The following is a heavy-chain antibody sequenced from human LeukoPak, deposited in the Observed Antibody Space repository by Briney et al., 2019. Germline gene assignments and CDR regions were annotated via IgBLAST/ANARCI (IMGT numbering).Heavy chain of an antibody. D-gene: IGHD6-19*01. V-gene: IGHV3-23*01. Sequence: QTGGSLRLSCAASGFTFSSYAMSWVRQAPGKGLEWVSAIGGSGISTYYADSVKGRFTISRDNSKNTVYLQMNSLRAEDTALYYCVKDYSSGWYGFDYWGQGTLVTVSS. CDR3: VKDYSSGWYGFDY. CDR1: GFTFSSYA. CDR2: IGGSGIST. J-gene: IGHJ4*02.